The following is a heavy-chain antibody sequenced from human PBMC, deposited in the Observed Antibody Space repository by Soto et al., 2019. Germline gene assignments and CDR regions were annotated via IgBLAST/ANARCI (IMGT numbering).Heavy chain of an antibody. V-gene: IGHV2-70*01. CDR1: GFSLSTSGMC. J-gene: IGHJ6*02. Sequence: SGSYAGEPTQTLTLTCTFSGFSLSTSGMCVSWIRQPPGKALEWLALIDWDDDKYYSTSLKTRLTISKDTSKNQVVLTMTNMDPVDTATYYCARIRNYYYGMDVWGQGTTVTVSS. CDR3: ARIRNYYYGMDV. CDR2: IDWDDDK.